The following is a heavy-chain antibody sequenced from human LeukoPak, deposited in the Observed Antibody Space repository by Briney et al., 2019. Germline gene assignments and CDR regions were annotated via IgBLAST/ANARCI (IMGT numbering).Heavy chain of an antibody. Sequence: GGSLRLSCAASGFTFSTYSMNWVRQAPGKGLEWVSSISGTSTYIYYADSVKGRFTISRDNGKNSLYLQMNSLRAEDTAVYYCVRDLTTSSTAYLHHWGQGTLVTVSS. J-gene: IGHJ1*01. V-gene: IGHV3-21*01. CDR2: ISGTSTYI. D-gene: IGHD6-6*01. CDR1: GFTFSTYS. CDR3: VRDLTTSSTAYLHH.